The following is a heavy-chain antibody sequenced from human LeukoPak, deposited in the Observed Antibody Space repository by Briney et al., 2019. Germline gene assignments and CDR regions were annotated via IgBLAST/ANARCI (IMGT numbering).Heavy chain of an antibody. CDR2: ISHDGSNK. J-gene: IGHJ6*02. D-gene: IGHD4-17*01. Sequence: PGGSLRLSCAASGFTFSSYGMHWVRQAPGKGLEWVATISHDGSNKYYADSVKGRFTISRDNSKNTLYLQMNSLRDEDTAVYYCAREGGDYGDYAYYYGMDVWGQGTTVTVSS. V-gene: IGHV3-30*03. CDR3: AREGGDYGDYAYYYGMDV. CDR1: GFTFSSYG.